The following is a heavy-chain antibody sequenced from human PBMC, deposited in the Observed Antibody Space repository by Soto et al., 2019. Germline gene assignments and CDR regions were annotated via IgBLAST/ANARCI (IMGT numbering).Heavy chain of an antibody. Sequence: QVQLVQSGAEVKKPGSSVKVSCEASGGTFSGHAISWVRQAPGQGPEWMGGIIPLFGTTQHAQNSHHRFTTTADKSTSTAYMELSSLRFEDTAIYYCARGPNWGYRVDPWGQGTVVTVSS. CDR2: IIPLFGTT. V-gene: IGHV1-69*06. J-gene: IGHJ5*02. CDR1: GGTFSGHA. CDR3: ARGPNWGYRVDP. D-gene: IGHD7-27*01.